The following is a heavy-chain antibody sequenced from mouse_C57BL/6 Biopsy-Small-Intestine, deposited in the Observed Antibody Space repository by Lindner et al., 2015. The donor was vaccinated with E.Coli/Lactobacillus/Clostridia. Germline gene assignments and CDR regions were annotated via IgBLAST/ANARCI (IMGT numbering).Heavy chain of an antibody. CDR3: ARSLYGSSYHYALDY. J-gene: IGHJ4*01. CDR2: YYPGSDTI. Sequence: VQLQESGAELAKPGTSVNLSCKTSGYIFSEYSVHWIKQTSGQGLEWIAFYYPGSDTIRYNGKFKGKATLTVDKSSSTAHMELLSLTSEDFAVYYCARSLYGSSYHYALDYWGQGTSVTVSS. D-gene: IGHD1-1*01. V-gene: IGHV1-62-2*01. CDR1: GYIFSEYS.